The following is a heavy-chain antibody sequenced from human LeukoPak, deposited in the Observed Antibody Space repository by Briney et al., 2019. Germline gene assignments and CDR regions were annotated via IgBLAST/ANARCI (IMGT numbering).Heavy chain of an antibody. D-gene: IGHD5-12*01. V-gene: IGHV3-53*05. CDR1: GISVSSNY. CDR2: LYSGGSI. Sequence: GGSLRLSCAASGISVSSNYMSWVRQAPGKGLEWVSVLYSGGSIYYADSVKGRFTISRDNSKNTLYLQMNSLRAEDTAVYYCAKDGLYSGYDYDAFDIWGQGTMVTVSS. J-gene: IGHJ3*02. CDR3: AKDGLYSGYDYDAFDI.